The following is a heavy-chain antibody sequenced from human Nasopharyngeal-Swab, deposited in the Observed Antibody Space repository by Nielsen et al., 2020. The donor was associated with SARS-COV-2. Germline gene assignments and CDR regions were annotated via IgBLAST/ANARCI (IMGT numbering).Heavy chain of an antibody. V-gene: IGHV4-61*01. CDR2: IYYSGST. CDR3: ARELLWFGELLLGDAFDI. CDR1: GGSVSSGSYY. D-gene: IGHD3-10*01. Sequence: SETLSLTCTVSGGSVSSGSYYWSWIRQPPGKGLEWIGYIYYSGSTNYNPSLKRRVTISVDTSKNQFSLKLSSVTAADTAVYYCARELLWFGELLLGDAFDIWGQGTMVTVSS. J-gene: IGHJ3*02.